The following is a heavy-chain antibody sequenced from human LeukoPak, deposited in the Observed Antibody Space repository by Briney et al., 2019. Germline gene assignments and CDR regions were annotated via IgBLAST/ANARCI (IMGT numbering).Heavy chain of an antibody. CDR1: GFTFSNYG. CDR2: ISDDGSNK. D-gene: IGHD6-13*01. CDR3: AKDRETTASGTFDH. V-gene: IGHV3-30*18. Sequence: PGGSLRLSCAASGFTFSNYGMHYVRQAPGKGLEWVAVISDDGSNKYYADSVNGRFTISRDNSNNTLYMQMNSLRAEDTAVYYCAKDRETTASGTFDHWGQGSLVTVSS. J-gene: IGHJ4*02.